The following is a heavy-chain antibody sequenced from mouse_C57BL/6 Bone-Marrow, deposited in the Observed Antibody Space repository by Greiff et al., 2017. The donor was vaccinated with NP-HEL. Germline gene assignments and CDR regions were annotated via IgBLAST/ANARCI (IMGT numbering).Heavy chain of an antibody. CDR1: GYTFTDYY. J-gene: IGHJ1*03. D-gene: IGHD1-1*01. CDR3: ARKYYGSSYHWYFDV. CDR2: INPNNGGT. Sequence: VQLQQSGPELVKPGASVKISCKASGYTFTDYYMNWVKQSHGKSLEWIGDINPNNGGTSYNQKFKGKATLTVDKSSSTAYMELRSLTSEDSAVYYCARKYYGSSYHWYFDVWGTGTTVTVSS. V-gene: IGHV1-26*01.